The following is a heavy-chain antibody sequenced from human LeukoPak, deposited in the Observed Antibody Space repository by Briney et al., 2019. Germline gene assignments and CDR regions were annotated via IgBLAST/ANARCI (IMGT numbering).Heavy chain of an antibody. Sequence: SETLSLTCAVSGGSISSGNWWSWVRQPPGKGLEWIGEIYDSGSTNYNPSLESRVTMSVDKSKNQFSLTLRSVTAADTAVYYCARSGGHSTYGLEVSWGQGTLVTVSS. CDR1: GGSISSGNW. D-gene: IGHD3-10*01. CDR2: IYDSGST. V-gene: IGHV4-4*02. CDR3: ARSGGHSTYGLEVS. J-gene: IGHJ5*02.